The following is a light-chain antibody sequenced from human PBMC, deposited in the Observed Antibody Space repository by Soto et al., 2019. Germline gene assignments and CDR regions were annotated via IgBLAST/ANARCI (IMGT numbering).Light chain of an antibody. CDR3: CSSAPESTYV. J-gene: IGLJ1*01. CDR1: SSDVGAYDA. Sequence: QSVLAQPASVSGSPGQSITISCTGTSSDVGAYDAVSWYQQHPGKAPQVIIYRGTKRPSGVSTRFSGSVSGNTASLTVSGLQAVDEAEYFCCSSAPESTYVFGTGTKVTVL. CDR2: RGT. V-gene: IGLV2-23*01.